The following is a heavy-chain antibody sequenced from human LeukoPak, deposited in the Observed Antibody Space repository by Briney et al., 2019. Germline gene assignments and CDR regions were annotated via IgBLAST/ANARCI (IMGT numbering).Heavy chain of an antibody. V-gene: IGHV3-23*01. J-gene: IGHJ4*02. CDR1: GFTFRSYA. Sequence: GVSLRLSCAASGFTFRSYAMSWVRQAPGKGLELVSAIRGSGGSTYYADSVKGRFTISRDNSKNTLYLQMNSLRAEDTAVYYCAKATSVVAPLSPVTFDYWGQGTLVTVSS. D-gene: IGHD2-15*01. CDR3: AKATSVVAPLSPVTFDY. CDR2: IRGSGGST.